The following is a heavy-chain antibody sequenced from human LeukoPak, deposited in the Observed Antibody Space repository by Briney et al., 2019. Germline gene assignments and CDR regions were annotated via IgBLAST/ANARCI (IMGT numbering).Heavy chain of an antibody. J-gene: IGHJ6*03. CDR2: IANDGTNE. CDR3: ANVVNGRDHQYMGV. CDR1: GFTFYTYG. V-gene: IGHV3-30*18. Sequence: GGSLRLSCAASGFTFYTYGMHWVRQAPGKGLEWVSVIANDGTNEYYADSVKGRFTISRDNSKNTLYLQMNSLRAEDTAVYYCANVVNGRDHQYMGVWGKGTTVTVSS. D-gene: IGHD1-26*01.